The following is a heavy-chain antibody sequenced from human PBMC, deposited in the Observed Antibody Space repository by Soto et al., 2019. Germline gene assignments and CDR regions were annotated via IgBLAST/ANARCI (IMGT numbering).Heavy chain of an antibody. D-gene: IGHD2-2*01. V-gene: IGHV1-3*01. CDR3: ARPYCSSTSCEDYYYYSGMEV. Sequence: GASVKVSCKASGYTFTIYAMHWVRQAPGQRLEWMGWINAGNGNTKYSQKFQGRVTITRDTSASTAYMELTSLSSEDTAVYYCARPYCSSTSCEDYYYYSGMEVWGQGTRVTVS. J-gene: IGHJ6*02. CDR2: INAGNGNT. CDR1: GYTFTIYA.